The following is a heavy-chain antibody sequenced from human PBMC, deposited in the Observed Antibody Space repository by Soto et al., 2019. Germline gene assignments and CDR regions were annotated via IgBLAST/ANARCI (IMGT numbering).Heavy chain of an antibody. V-gene: IGHV1-24*01. CDR3: ATIAAAVWDAFDI. J-gene: IGHJ3*02. CDR1: GYTLTELS. CDR2: FDPEDGET. Sequence: ASVKVSCKVSGYTLTELSMHWVRQAPGKGLEWMGGFDPEDGETIYAQKFQGRVTMTEGTSTDTAYMELSSLRSEDTAVYYCATIAAAVWDAFDIWGQGTMVTVSS. D-gene: IGHD6-13*01.